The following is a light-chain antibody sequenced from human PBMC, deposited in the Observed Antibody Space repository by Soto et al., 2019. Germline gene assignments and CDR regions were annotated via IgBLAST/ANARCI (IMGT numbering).Light chain of an antibody. CDR3: HQYYTTPVT. J-gene: IGKJ1*01. V-gene: IGKV4-1*01. Sequence: DIVMTQSPDSLSVSLGERATINCKSSQTVLHGSNYLAWYQQRAGQPPKLLIYWASTRESGVPDRFSGSGSGTDFTLTISSLQAEDVAFYYCHQYYTTPVTFGQGTKVEI. CDR1: QTVLHGSNY. CDR2: WAS.